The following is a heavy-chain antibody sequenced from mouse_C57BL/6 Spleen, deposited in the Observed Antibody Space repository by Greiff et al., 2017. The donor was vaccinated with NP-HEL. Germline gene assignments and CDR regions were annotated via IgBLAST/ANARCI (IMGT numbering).Heavy chain of an antibody. CDR2: IYPGGGYT. CDR3: ARGGDYGSSSYYFDY. Sequence: QVQLKQSGAELVRPGTSVKMSCKASGYTFTNYWIGWAKQRPGHGLEWIGDIYPGGGYTNYNEKFKGKATLTADKSSSTAYMQFSSLTSEDSAIYYCARGGDYGSSSYYFDYWGQGTTLTVSS. V-gene: IGHV1-63*01. D-gene: IGHD1-1*01. J-gene: IGHJ2*01. CDR1: GYTFTNYW.